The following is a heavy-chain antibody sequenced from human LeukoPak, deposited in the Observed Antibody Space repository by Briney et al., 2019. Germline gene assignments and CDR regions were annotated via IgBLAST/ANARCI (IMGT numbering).Heavy chain of an antibody. D-gene: IGHD6-13*01. CDR1: GGSISSYY. CDR3: ARDRGIGRGYYYYGMDV. V-gene: IGHV4-59*12. J-gene: IGHJ6*02. CDR2: IYYSGST. Sequence: KPSETLSLTCTVSGGSISSYYWSWIRQPPGKGLEWIGYIYYSGSTNYNPSLKSRVTISVDTSKNQFSLKLSSVTAAGTAVYYCARDRGIGRGYYYYGMDVWGQGTTVTVSS.